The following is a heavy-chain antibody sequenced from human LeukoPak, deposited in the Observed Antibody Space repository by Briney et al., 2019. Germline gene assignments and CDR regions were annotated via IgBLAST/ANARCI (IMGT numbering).Heavy chain of an antibody. CDR2: INHSGST. Sequence: SETLSLTCTVSGGSVSSGSYYWSWIRQPPGKGLEWIGEINHSGSTNYNPSLKSRVTISVDTSKNQFSLKLSSVTAADTAVYYCARVGRALWFGELSRTYYFDYWGQGTLVTVSS. CDR1: GGSVSSGSYY. V-gene: IGHV4-39*07. J-gene: IGHJ4*02. D-gene: IGHD3-10*01. CDR3: ARVGRALWFGELSRTYYFDY.